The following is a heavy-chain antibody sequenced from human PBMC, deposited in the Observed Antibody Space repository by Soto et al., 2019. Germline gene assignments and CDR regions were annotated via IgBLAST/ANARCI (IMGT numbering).Heavy chain of an antibody. CDR1: GGPITRGGHY. J-gene: IGHJ6*02. CDR3: ARDQEGITISGVPYGMDV. D-gene: IGHD3-3*01. V-gene: IGHV4-31*03. CDR2: IYYSGST. Sequence: SETLSLTCTVSGGPITRGGHYWSWIRQHPGKGLEWIGYIYYSGSTYYNPSLKSRVTISVDTSKNQFSLKVRSVNVADTAVYYCARDQEGITISGVPYGMDVWGQGTTVTVSS.